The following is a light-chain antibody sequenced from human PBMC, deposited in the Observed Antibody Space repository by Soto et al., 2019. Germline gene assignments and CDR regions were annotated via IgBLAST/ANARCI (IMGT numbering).Light chain of an antibody. CDR3: QQYNDWPLT. CDR1: QSVSSN. CDR2: GAF. J-gene: IGKJ1*01. V-gene: IGKV3-15*01. Sequence: EIVMTQSQVTLSVSPGERATLSCRASQSVSSNLAWYQQKPGQAPSLLIYGAFTRATGIPARFSGTGSGTEFTLTISSLQSEEFALYYCQQYNDWPLTFGQGTKVDIK.